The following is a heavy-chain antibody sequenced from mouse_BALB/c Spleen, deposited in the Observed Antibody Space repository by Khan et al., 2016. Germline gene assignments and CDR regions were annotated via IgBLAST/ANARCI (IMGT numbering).Heavy chain of an antibody. Sequence: EVQLQESGPSLVKPSQTLSLTCSVTGDSITSGYWNWIRKFPGNKLEYMGYINYSGTTYYNPSLKSRISITRDTSKKQYYLQLNSVTSEDTATYXCARNGPAWFTYWGQGTLVTVSA. CDR3: ARNGPAWFTY. J-gene: IGHJ3*01. CDR1: GDSITSGY. CDR2: INYSGTT. V-gene: IGHV3-8*02.